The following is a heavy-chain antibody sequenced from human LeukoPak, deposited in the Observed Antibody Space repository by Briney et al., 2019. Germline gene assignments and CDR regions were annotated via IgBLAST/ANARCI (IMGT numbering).Heavy chain of an antibody. J-gene: IGHJ5*02. Sequence: PSQTLSLTCAVSGDTVSSNSGGWDWIRQGPGRGLEWLVRTYERSKWYNDYAVSVKIRITINPDTSKNQFSLQLNSVTPEDTAVYYCARSSIAARRLQNWFDPWGQGTLVTVSS. D-gene: IGHD6-6*01. CDR1: GDTVSSNSGG. CDR2: TYERSKWYN. V-gene: IGHV6-1*01. CDR3: ARSSIAARRLQNWFDP.